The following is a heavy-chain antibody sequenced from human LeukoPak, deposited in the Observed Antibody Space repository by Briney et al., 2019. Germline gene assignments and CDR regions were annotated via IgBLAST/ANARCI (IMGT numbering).Heavy chain of an antibody. V-gene: IGHV4-59*08. Sequence: PSETLSLTCTVSGDSISSYYWSWIRQPPGKGLEWIGYIYYSGSTNYNPSLKSRVTISVDTSKNQFSRKLSSVTAADPAVYYCARLYYDSSRYPNWFDPWGQGTLVTVSS. CDR1: GDSISSYY. CDR3: ARLYYDSSRYPNWFDP. CDR2: IYYSGST. D-gene: IGHD3-22*01. J-gene: IGHJ5*02.